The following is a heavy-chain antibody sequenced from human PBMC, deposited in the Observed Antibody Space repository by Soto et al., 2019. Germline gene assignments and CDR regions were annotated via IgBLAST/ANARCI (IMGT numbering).Heavy chain of an antibody. Sequence: GESLKISCQESGYIFTTYWITWVRQMPGKGLEWMGRIDPSDSHINYSPSFQGDVTISADKSISTAYLQWYSLRASDTAMYYCASSRAASSVVPFDPWGQGTLVTVSS. J-gene: IGHJ5*02. CDR3: ASSRAASSVVPFDP. V-gene: IGHV5-10-1*01. CDR1: GYIFTTYW. CDR2: IDPSDSHI. D-gene: IGHD2-8*01.